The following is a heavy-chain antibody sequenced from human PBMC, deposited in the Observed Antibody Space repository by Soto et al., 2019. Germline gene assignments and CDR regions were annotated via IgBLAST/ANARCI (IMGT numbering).Heavy chain of an antibody. J-gene: IGHJ4*02. Sequence: GGSLRLSCTGSGFTFSNSAMSWVRQAPGKGLQWVSGISGSGDRTNYADSVKGRFTISRDNSKNTLYLQMNSLRAEDTAVYYCAKDVRLVVYYFDYWGQGTLVTVSS. CDR3: AKDVRLVVYYFDY. CDR1: GFTFSNSA. D-gene: IGHD2-8*02. V-gene: IGHV3-23*01. CDR2: ISGSGDRT.